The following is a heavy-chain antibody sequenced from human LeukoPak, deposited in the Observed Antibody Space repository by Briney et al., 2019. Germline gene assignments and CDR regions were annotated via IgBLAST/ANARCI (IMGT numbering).Heavy chain of an antibody. CDR1: GGTFLSHT. CDR2: ITPVIETA. J-gene: IGHJ5*02. CDR3: ARVNLRGSNYNWFDP. Sequence: ASVKASCKTSGGTFLSHTFSWVRQAPGHGLEWIGKITPVIETAKYAQTFQGRVSIYTDKDTTTVYMDLSGLRPDDTADYYCARVNLRGSNYNWFDPWGQGTRVIVSS. D-gene: IGHD3-10*01. V-gene: IGHV1-69*08.